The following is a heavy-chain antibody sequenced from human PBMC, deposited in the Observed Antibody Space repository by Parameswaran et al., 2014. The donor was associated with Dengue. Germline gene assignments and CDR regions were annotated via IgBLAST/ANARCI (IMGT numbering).Heavy chain of an antibody. Sequence: SWVRQAPGQGLEWMGRIIPILGIANYAQKLQGRVTITADKSTSTAYMELSSLRSEDTAVYYCARDLDSSGYPTDYWGQGTLVTVSS. D-gene: IGHD3-22*01. J-gene: IGHJ4*02. V-gene: IGHV1-69*04. CDR3: ARDLDSSGYPTDY. CDR2: IIPILGIA.